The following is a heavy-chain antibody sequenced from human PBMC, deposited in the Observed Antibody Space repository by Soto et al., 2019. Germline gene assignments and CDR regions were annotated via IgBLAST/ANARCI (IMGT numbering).Heavy chain of an antibody. CDR3: ARDRVESGYPEYFQH. CDR2: IYSGGST. CDR1: GFSVSSNY. Sequence: EVPLVESGGGLIQPGGSLRLSCAASGFSVSSNYISWVRQAPGKGLEWVSVIYSGGSTYYADSVKGRFTISRDNSKNTLYLQMNSLRAEDTAVYYCARDRVESGYPEYFQHWGQGILVTVSS. D-gene: IGHD3-22*01. J-gene: IGHJ1*01. V-gene: IGHV3-53*01.